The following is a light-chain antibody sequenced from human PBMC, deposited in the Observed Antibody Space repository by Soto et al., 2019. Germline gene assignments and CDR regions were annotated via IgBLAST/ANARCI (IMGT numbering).Light chain of an antibody. Sequence: EMVMTQSPATLSVSPGERVTLSCRASESVHRNLAWYQQKPGQGPSLLIYYSSTRATGAPDRFTGSGTGTEFTHTISSLQSEDSGVYHCQHYNNWPPTFGPGTKVEIK. J-gene: IGKJ3*01. V-gene: IGKV3-15*01. CDR2: YSS. CDR1: ESVHRN. CDR3: QHYNNWPPT.